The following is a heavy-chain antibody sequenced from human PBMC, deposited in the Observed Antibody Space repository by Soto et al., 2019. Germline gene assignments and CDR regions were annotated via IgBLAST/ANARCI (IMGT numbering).Heavy chain of an antibody. V-gene: IGHV3-33*01. CDR1: GFTFSSYG. D-gene: IGHD3-3*01. CDR2: IWYDGSNK. J-gene: IGHJ4*02. CDR3: ARTRTRFLEWLLPGY. Sequence: GGSLRLSCAASGFTFSSYGMHWVRQAPGKGLEWVAVIWYDGSNKYYADSVKGRFTISRDNSKNTLYLQMNSLRAEDTAVYYCARTRTRFLEWLLPGYWGQGTLVTVSS.